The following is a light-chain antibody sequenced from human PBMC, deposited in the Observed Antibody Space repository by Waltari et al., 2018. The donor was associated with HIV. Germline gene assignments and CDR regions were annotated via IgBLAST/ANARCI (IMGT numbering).Light chain of an antibody. J-gene: IGKJ2*01. V-gene: IGKV1-39*01. CDR2: AAS. Sequence: DIQMPQSSSSLSASVGDKVTITCRASQSISTYVNWYQPTAGKAPNLLIYAASTLQIGVPSRFSGGGSGTDFTLTISGLQPEDFATYFCQHNYRTPYTFGQGTKVDLK. CDR1: QSISTY. CDR3: QHNYRTPYT.